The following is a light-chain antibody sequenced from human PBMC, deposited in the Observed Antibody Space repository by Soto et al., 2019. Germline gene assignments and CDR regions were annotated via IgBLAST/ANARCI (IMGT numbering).Light chain of an antibody. V-gene: IGKV3D-20*02. J-gene: IGKJ4*01. CDR1: QSVISNF. Sequence: EIVLTQSPGTLSLSPGETASLSCRASQSVISNFLAWYQQRRGQPPRLLMYDSSKRATGIPARFTGSGSGTTFTLTISRVEPGDFAVYYCQQRSNWPYLTFGGGTRV. CDR2: DSS. CDR3: QQRSNWPYLT.